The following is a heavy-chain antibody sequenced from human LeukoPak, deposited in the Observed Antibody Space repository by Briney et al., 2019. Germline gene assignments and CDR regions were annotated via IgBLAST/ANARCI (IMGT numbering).Heavy chain of an antibody. CDR1: GFTFSSYN. CDR2: NNAKSEGV. CDR3: RTGDFNYKVAF. Sequence: SGGSLRLSCAGSGFTFSSYNMNWFRQAPGKGLEWLSYNNAKSEGVSYADSVKGRFTISRDNANNSLYLQMNSLKVDDTAMYYCRTGDFNYKVAFWGQGTVVIVSS. J-gene: IGHJ3*01. D-gene: IGHD5-12*01. V-gene: IGHV3-48*04.